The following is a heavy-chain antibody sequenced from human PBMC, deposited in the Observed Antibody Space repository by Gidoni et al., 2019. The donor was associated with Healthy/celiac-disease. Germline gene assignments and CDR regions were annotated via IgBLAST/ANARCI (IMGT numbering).Heavy chain of an antibody. J-gene: IGHJ6*02. CDR1: GFTFSNAW. CDR3: TTGTIFGVYPTVYYYYGMDV. V-gene: IGHV3-15*01. Sequence: EVQLVESGGGLVKPGGSLRLSCAASGFTFSNAWMSWVRPAPGKGLGCVGRIKSKTDGWTTDYAAPVKGRFTISRDDSKNTLYLQMNSLKTEDTAVYYCTTGTIFGVYPTVYYYYGMDVWGQGTTVTVSS. CDR2: IKSKTDGWTT. D-gene: IGHD3-3*01.